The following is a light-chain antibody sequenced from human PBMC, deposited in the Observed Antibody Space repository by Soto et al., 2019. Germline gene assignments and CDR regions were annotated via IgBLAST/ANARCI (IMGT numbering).Light chain of an antibody. Sequence: QSALTQPRSVSGSPGQSVTISCTGTRGDVGGYNFVSWYQQHPGKAPKLMIFDVTKRPSGVPDRFSGSKSGNTASLTISGLQADDEADYYCNSYTSASTYVFGTGTKLTVL. V-gene: IGLV2-11*01. J-gene: IGLJ1*01. CDR2: DVT. CDR1: RGDVGGYNF. CDR3: NSYTSASTYV.